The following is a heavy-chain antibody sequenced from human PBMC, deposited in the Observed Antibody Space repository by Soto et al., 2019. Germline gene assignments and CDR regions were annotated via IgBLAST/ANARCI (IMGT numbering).Heavy chain of an antibody. D-gene: IGHD1-20*01. J-gene: IGHJ4*02. CDR3: AKAKNDYNWDNRPPFDY. CDR2: ISANDVGT. Sequence: VQLLESGGGVVQPGGSLRLSCEASGFTLRNYAMTWIRQAPGKGLDWVSLISANDVGTYYAESVKTRFTISTDQSRNTVSLQMDSLRADDTAIYYCAKAKNDYNWDNRPPFDYWGQGTLVTVSS. V-gene: IGHV3-23*01. CDR1: GFTLRNYA.